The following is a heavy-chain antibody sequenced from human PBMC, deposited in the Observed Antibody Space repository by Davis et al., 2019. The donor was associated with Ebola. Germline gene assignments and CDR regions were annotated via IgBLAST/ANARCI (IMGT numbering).Heavy chain of an antibody. D-gene: IGHD1-1*01. V-gene: IGHV3-23*01. CDR2: ISSGGGT. Sequence: GVLKISCAASGFTFNNYDMTWVRQAPGKGLEWVSSISSGGGTYYADSVEGRFTISRDNSKNTLYLQTSGLRAEDTAIYYCAKGGIPTTGVEYWGRGTLLTVSS. J-gene: IGHJ4*02. CDR3: AKGGIPTTGVEY. CDR1: GFTFNNYD.